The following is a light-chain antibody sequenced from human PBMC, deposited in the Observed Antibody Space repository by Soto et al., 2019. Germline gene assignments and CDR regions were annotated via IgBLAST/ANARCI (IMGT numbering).Light chain of an antibody. CDR1: QSVSSY. J-gene: IGKJ3*01. CDR2: DAS. CDR3: QQRSNWPIFT. V-gene: IGKV3-11*01. Sequence: EIVLTQSPATLSLSPGERATLSCRASQSVSSYLAWYQQKPGQAPRLLIYDASNRATGIPARFIGSGSGTVFTLTISSLEPEDFAVYYCQQRSNWPIFTFGPGTKVDIK.